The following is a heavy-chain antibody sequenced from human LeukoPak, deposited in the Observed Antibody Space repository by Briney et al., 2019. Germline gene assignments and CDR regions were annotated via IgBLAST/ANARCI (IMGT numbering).Heavy chain of an antibody. J-gene: IGHJ6*04. CDR1: GGSFSGYY. CDR2: INHGGST. V-gene: IGHV4-34*01. CDR3: ARGPRGPSVQPRNYYYYGMDV. Sequence: TSETLSLTCAVYGGSFSGYYWSWIRQPPGKGLEWIGEINHGGSTNYNPSLKSRVTISVDTSKNQFSLKLSSVTAADTAVYYCARGPRGPSVQPRNYYYYGMDVWGKGTTVTVSS. D-gene: IGHD1-1*01.